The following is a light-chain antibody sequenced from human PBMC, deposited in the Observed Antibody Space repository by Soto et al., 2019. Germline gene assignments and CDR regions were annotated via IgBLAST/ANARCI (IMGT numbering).Light chain of an antibody. CDR2: DVS. CDR1: SSDVGGYNY. Sequence: QSVLTQPASVSGSPGQSITISCTGTSSDVGGYNYVSWYQQHPGKAPKFMIYDVSNRPSGVSNRFSGSKSGNTASLTISGLQAEDEADYYCCSYTTSNTRQIGLGTGTKVTVL. CDR3: CSYTTSNTRQIG. V-gene: IGLV2-14*01. J-gene: IGLJ1*01.